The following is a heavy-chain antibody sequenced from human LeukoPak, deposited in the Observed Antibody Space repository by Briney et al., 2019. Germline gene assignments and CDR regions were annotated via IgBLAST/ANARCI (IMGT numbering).Heavy chain of an antibody. V-gene: IGHV3-48*02. J-gene: IGHJ4*02. D-gene: IGHD6-13*01. CDR2: ISSSSSTI. CDR1: GFTFSSYS. CDR3: ARGLRYSSSWYNFDY. Sequence: PGGSLRLSCAASGFTFSSYSMNWVRQAPGKGLEWVSYISSSSSTIYYADSVKGRFTISRDNAKNSLYLQMNSLRDEDTAVYYCARGLRYSSSWYNFDYWGQGTLVTVSS.